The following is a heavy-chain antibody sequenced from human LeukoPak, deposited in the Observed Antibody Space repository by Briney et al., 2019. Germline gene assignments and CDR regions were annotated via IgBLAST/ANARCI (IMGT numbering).Heavy chain of an antibody. CDR3: ARGSYGDYRGDAFDI. J-gene: IGHJ3*02. V-gene: IGHV3-48*01. Sequence: PGGSLRLSCAASGFTFSSYSMNWVRQAPGKGLEWVSYISSSSSTIYYADSVKGRFTISRDNAKNSLYLQMNSLRAEDTAVYYCARGSYGDYRGDAFDIWGQGTMVTVSS. CDR2: ISSSSSTI. D-gene: IGHD4-17*01. CDR1: GFTFSSYS.